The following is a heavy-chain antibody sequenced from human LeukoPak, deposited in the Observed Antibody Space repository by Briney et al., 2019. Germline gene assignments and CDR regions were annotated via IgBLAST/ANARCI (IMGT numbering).Heavy chain of an antibody. V-gene: IGHV3-7*01. D-gene: IGHD3-10*01. CDR3: ARDPAFGAFDI. CDR1: GFTFTSFW. CDR2: MNSDGSEK. J-gene: IGHJ3*02. Sequence: GGSLRLSCVASGFTFTSFWMAWVRQAPGKGLECVALMNSDGSEKSHADSVKGRFTISRDNAKNSLYLHMNTLRAEDTSVYYCARDPAFGAFDIWGRGTVVTASS.